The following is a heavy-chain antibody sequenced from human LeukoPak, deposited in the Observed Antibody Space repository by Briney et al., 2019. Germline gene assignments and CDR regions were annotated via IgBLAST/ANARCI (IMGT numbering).Heavy chain of an antibody. CDR2: ISYDGSNK. Sequence: PGGSLRLSQGTSIHTFSQLCMHCVRQAPGKGLEWVALISYDGSNKYYADSVKGRFTISRDNSKNTLYLQMNSLGTDDTAVFYCAKTYAMGDNSRWYDSWGQGTLVTVSS. CDR3: AKTYAMGDNSRWYDS. V-gene: IGHV3-30*18. CDR1: IHTFSQLC. J-gene: IGHJ5*01. D-gene: IGHD6-13*01.